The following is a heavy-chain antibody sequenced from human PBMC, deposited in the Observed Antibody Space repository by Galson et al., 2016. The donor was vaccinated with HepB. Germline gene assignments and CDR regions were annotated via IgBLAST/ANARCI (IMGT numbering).Heavy chain of an antibody. D-gene: IGHD2-21*02. J-gene: IGHJ6*02. CDR2: IYPDDSDV. Sequence: QSGAAVKKPGESLKISCKGSGDSFSKYWIAWVRQTPGQGLEWMGSIYPDDSDVRYSPSFQGQVTLSVDKSLTTAYLPRSSLRASDTAIYYCARGPCGGDCYSHYFYAMDVWGQGTPISVSS. V-gene: IGHV5-51*03. CDR3: ARGPCGGDCYSHYFYAMDV. CDR1: GDSFSKYW.